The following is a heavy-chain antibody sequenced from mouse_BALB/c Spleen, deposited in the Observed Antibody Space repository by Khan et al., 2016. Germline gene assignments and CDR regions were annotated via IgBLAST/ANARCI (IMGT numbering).Heavy chain of an antibody. CDR2: INPFNNGT. J-gene: IGHJ2*01. D-gene: IGHD1-1*02. Sequence: EVQLQESGPELAKPGASVKMSCKASGYTFISYLMHWVKQKPGQGLEWIGYINPFNNGTKSNEKFRGKATLTSDKSSSTAYMELSSLTSEDSAVXYCAIWVRGFDYWGQGTTLTVSS. V-gene: IGHV1S136*01. CDR3: AIWVRGFDY. CDR1: GYTFISYL.